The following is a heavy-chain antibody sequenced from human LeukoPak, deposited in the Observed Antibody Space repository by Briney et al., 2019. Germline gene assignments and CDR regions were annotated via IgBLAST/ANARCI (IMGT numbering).Heavy chain of an antibody. CDR1: GFTFSNAW. D-gene: IGHD4-17*01. CDR2: ISGSGGST. Sequence: GGSLRLSCAASGFTFSNAWMSWVRQAPGKGLEWVSAISGSGGSTYYADSVKGRFTISRDNSKNTLYLQMNSLRAEDTAVYYCAKEVTTGGYFDYWGQGTLVTVSS. J-gene: IGHJ4*02. CDR3: AKEVTTGGYFDY. V-gene: IGHV3-23*01.